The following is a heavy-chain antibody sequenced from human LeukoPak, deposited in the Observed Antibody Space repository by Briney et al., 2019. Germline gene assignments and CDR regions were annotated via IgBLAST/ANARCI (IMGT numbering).Heavy chain of an antibody. CDR2: INHSGST. V-gene: IGHV4-34*01. Sequence: SETLSLTCAVYGGSFSGYYWSWIRQPPGKGVEWIGEINHSGSTNYNPFLKSRVTISVDTSKNQFSLKLSSVTAADTAVYYCARGPAPFYCSGGSCYGGDYYYYGMDVWGQGTTVTVSS. CDR3: ARGPAPFYCSGGSCYGGDYYYYGMDV. J-gene: IGHJ6*02. CDR1: GGSFSGYY. D-gene: IGHD2-15*01.